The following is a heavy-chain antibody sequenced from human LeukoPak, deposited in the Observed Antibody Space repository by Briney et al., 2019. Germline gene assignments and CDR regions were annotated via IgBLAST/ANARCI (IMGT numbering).Heavy chain of an antibody. Sequence: GGSLRLSCAASGFTFSSYSMNWVRQAPGKGLEWVSYISSSSSTIYYADSVKGRFTISRDNAKNSLYLQMNSLRAEDTAVYYCARDWDSSGYPHIDYWGQGTLVTVSS. CDR1: GFTFSSYS. V-gene: IGHV3-48*04. J-gene: IGHJ4*02. D-gene: IGHD3-22*01. CDR3: ARDWDSSGYPHIDY. CDR2: ISSSSSTI.